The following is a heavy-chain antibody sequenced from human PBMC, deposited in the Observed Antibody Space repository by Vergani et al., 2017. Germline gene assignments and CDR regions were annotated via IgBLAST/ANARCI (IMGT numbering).Heavy chain of an antibody. V-gene: IGHV2-5*01. CDR3: AHSRATMSIFGVVTNWFDP. Sequence: QITLKESGPTLVKPTQTLTLTCTFSGFSLSTSGVGVGWIRQPPGKALEWLALIYWNDDKRYSPSLKSRLTITKDTSKNQVVLTMTNMDPVDTATYYCAHSRATMSIFGVVTNWFDPWGQGTLVTVSS. D-gene: IGHD3-3*01. J-gene: IGHJ5*02. CDR2: IYWNDDK. CDR1: GFSLSTSGVG.